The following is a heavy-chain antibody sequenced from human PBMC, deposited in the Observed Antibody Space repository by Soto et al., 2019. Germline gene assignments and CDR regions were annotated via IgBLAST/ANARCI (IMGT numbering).Heavy chain of an antibody. CDR2: ISGYNGNT. CDR3: AREGQLGY. V-gene: IGHV1-18*01. J-gene: IGHJ4*02. D-gene: IGHD6-6*01. Sequence: QVQLVQSGAEVKKPGASVKVSYKASGYTFTINSFSWVRQAPGQGLEWMGWISGYNGNTNYAERLQGRVTMTTDTSTSTSYMELKSLRYDDTAVYYCAREGQLGYWGQGTPVTVSS. CDR1: GYTFTINS.